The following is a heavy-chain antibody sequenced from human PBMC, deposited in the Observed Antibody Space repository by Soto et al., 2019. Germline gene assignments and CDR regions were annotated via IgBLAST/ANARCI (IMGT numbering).Heavy chain of an antibody. CDR3: ARDLRSKGPTGAFDI. V-gene: IGHV3-30-3*01. CDR2: ISYDGSNK. Sequence: PGGSLRLSCAASGFTFSSYAMHWVRQAPGKGLEWVAVISYDGSNKYYADSVKGRFTISRDNSKNTLYLQMNSLRAEDTAVYYCARDLRSKGPTGAFDIWGQGTMVTV. J-gene: IGHJ3*02. CDR1: GFTFSSYA. D-gene: IGHD2-2*01.